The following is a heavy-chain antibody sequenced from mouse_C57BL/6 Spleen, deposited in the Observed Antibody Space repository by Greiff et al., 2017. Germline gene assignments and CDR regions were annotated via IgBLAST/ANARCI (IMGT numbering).Heavy chain of an antibody. CDR1: GYTFPSYW. CDR3: GRGVYDYTVLYYAMDY. Sequence: QVQLQQPGAELVQPGASVKLSCKASGYTFPSYWMHWVKQRPGRGLEWIGRIDPNSGGTKYNEKFKSKATLTVDQPSSTAYMQLSSLTSEDSAVYDGGRGVYDYTVLYYAMDYWGQGTSVTVSS. D-gene: IGHD2-4*01. CDR2: IDPNSGGT. J-gene: IGHJ4*01. V-gene: IGHV1-72*01.